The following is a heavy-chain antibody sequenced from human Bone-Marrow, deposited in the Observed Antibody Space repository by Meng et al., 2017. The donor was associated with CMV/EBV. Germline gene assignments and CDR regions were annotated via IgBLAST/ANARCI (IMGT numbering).Heavy chain of an antibody. J-gene: IGHJ5*02. V-gene: IGHV1-18*01. CDR3: ARDVLGLGNPPLGSDP. D-gene: IGHD4-23*01. Sequence: ASVKVSCKASGYTFTSFGISWVRQAPGQGLEWMGWISGYTGNISYAQKFQGRVTITTDTSTSTAYMDLRSLTYDDTAVYYCARDVLGLGNPPLGSDPWGQGTLVTVSS. CDR1: GYTFTSFG. CDR2: ISGYTGNI.